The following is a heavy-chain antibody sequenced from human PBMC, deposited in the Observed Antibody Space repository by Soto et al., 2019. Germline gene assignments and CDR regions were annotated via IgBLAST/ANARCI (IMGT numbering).Heavy chain of an antibody. J-gene: IGHJ3*02. Sequence: LRLSCAASGFTFSSYGMHWVRQAPGKGLEWVAVIWYDGSNKYYADSVKGRFTISRDNSKNTLYLQMNSLRAEDTAVYYCARGQMATTAFDIWGQGTMVTVSS. CDR2: IWYDGSNK. CDR1: GFTFSSYG. V-gene: IGHV3-33*01. CDR3: ARGQMATTAFDI. D-gene: IGHD5-12*01.